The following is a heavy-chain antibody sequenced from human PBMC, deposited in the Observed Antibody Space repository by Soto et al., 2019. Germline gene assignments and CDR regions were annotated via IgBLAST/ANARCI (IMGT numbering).Heavy chain of an antibody. CDR3: ARGRGGGSSEMDY. J-gene: IGHJ4*02. V-gene: IGHV4-4*07. D-gene: IGHD3-10*01. CDR1: GGSISSYY. Sequence: QVQLQESGPGLVKPSETLSLTCTVSGGSISSYYWSWIRQPAGKGLEWIGRIYTSGSTNYNPSLKSRVTMSVDTAKNQFARELSCVTAADTAVYYCARGRGGGSSEMDYWGQGTLVTVSS. CDR2: IYTSGST.